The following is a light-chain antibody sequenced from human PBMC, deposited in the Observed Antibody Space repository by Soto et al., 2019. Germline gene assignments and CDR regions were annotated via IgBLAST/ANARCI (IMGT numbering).Light chain of an antibody. CDR2: EVN. V-gene: IGLV2-8*01. CDR1: SNDIGAYNY. Sequence: QSALTQPASVSGSPGQSITISCTGTSNDIGAYNYVSWYQHHPGRAPKLIIYEVNKRPSGVPDRFSGSKSGNTASLTVSGLQAEDEADYYCSSYARNRDILFGGGTKLTVL. J-gene: IGLJ3*02. CDR3: SSYARNRDIL.